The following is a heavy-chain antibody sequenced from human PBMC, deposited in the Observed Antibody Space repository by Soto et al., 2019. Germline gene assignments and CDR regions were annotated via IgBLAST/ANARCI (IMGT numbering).Heavy chain of an antibody. CDR1: GYTFTSYG. Sequence: QVQLVQSGAEVKKPGASVKVSCKASGYTFTSYGISWVRQAPGQGLEWMGWITYNGDTNNPQKLQGRVTMTTDTSTSTAYMELRSLRSDDTAVYYCARAVVTSYGVFDYWGHGTLVTVSS. J-gene: IGHJ4*01. V-gene: IGHV1-18*01. CDR2: ITYNGDT. D-gene: IGHD3-22*01. CDR3: ARAVVTSYGVFDY.